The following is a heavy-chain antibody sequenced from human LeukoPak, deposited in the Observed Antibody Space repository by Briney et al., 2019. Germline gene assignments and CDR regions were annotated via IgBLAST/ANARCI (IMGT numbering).Heavy chain of an antibody. V-gene: IGHV3-11*04. CDR2: ISSSGSTI. J-gene: IGHJ6*04. CDR3: AELGITMIGGV. CDR1: GGSISSSNFY. D-gene: IGHD3-10*02. Sequence: PSETLSLTCTVSGGSISSSNFYWGWIRQPPGKGLEWVSYISSSGSTIYYADSVKGRFTISRDNAKNSLYLQMNSLRAEDTAVYYCAELGITMIGGVWGKGTTVTISS.